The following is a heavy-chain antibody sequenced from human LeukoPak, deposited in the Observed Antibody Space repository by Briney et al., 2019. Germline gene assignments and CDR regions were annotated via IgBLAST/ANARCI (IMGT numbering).Heavy chain of an antibody. J-gene: IGHJ4*02. CDR1: SGSISTYY. CDR2: VLFSGTT. D-gene: IGHD2-15*01. Sequence: SETLSLTCTVSSGSISTYYWGWIRQPPGEGLEWVGCVLFSGTTYYNPSLKSRVTISVDSSKNQFSLKLHSVTASDTAVYYCARSKGNYCSGGTCPGRLFDCWGQGTLVTVSS. CDR3: ARSKGNYCSGGTCPGRLFDC. V-gene: IGHV4-59*01.